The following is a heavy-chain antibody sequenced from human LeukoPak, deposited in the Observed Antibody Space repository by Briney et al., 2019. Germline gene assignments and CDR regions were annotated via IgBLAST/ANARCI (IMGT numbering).Heavy chain of an antibody. D-gene: IGHD1-26*01. CDR1: GYTFTSYD. CDR3: ARGGSYDLIAFDI. J-gene: IGHJ3*02. V-gene: IGHV1-8*03. CDR2: MNPNSGNT. Sequence: ASVKVSCKASGYTFTSYDINWVRQATGQGLEWMGWMNPNSGNTGYAQKFQGRVTITRNSSISTAYMELSSLRSEDTAVYYCARGGSYDLIAFDIWGQGTMVTVSS.